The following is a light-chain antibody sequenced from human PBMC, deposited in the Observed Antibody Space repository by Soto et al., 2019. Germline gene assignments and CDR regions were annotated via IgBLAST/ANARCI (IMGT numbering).Light chain of an antibody. CDR2: AAT. CDR1: ACISSE. V-gene: IGKV3-15*01. J-gene: IGKJ2*01. Sequence: EKVMTQSPATLSVSPGERVTLSCRASACISSEVAWYQQHPGQAPRLLIYAATARATGIPARFSGSGSVTEFTLTVSSLQSEDFAFYYCQQSYEWPHTFGQGPEME. CDR3: QQSYEWPHT.